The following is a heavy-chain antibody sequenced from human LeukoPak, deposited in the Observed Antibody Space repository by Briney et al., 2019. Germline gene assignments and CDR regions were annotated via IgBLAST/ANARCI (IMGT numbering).Heavy chain of an antibody. J-gene: IGHJ6*02. V-gene: IGHV1-2*02. Sequence: ASVEVSCKASGYTFTGYYMHWVRQAPGQGLEWMGWINPNSGGTNYAQKFQGRVTMTRDTSISTAYMELSRLRSDDTAVYYCARPTRGRPHYGMDVWGQGTTVTVSS. CDR1: GYTFTGYY. CDR3: ARPTRGRPHYGMDV. D-gene: IGHD1-26*01. CDR2: INPNSGGT.